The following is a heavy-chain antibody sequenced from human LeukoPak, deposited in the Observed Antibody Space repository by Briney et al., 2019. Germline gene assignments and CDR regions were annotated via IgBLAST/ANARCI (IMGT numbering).Heavy chain of an antibody. J-gene: IGHJ4*02. CDR1: GDSISGYY. D-gene: IGHD6-6*01. CDR2: IYSSGST. CDR3: ARGYSSSSGGIDY. V-gene: IGHV4-59*01. Sequence: SETLSLTCTVSGDSISGYYWGWIRQPPGKGLEWIGYIYSSGSTNYNPSLKSRVTISVDTSKNQFSLKLSSVTAADTAVYYCARGYSSSSGGIDYWGQGTLVTVSS.